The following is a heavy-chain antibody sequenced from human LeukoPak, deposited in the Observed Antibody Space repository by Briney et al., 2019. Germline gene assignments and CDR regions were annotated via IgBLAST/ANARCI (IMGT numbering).Heavy chain of an antibody. V-gene: IGHV1-69-2*01. CDR3: ATARSLTGYRNPSGDYYYMDV. Sequence: GASVKISCKVSGYTFTDYYMHWVQQAPGKGLEWMGLVDPEDGETIYAEKFQGRVTITADTSTDTAYMELSSLRSEDTAVYYCATARSLTGYRNPSGDYYYMDVWGKGTTVTVSS. D-gene: IGHD3-9*01. J-gene: IGHJ6*03. CDR2: VDPEDGET. CDR1: GYTFTDYY.